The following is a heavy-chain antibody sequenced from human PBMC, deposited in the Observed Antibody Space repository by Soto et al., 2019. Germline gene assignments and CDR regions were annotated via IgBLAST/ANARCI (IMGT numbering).Heavy chain of an antibody. D-gene: IGHD5-12*01. Sequence: SETLSLTCAVYGGSFSGYDLSWIRQPPGKGLEWIGEINHSGNTNYNPSLESRVTTAVDTSKNQFSLKLSSVTAADTAVYYCARGFGGLVATLGLDYWGQGTLVTVSS. CDR3: ARGFGGLVATLGLDY. CDR2: INHSGNT. V-gene: IGHV4-34*01. J-gene: IGHJ4*02. CDR1: GGSFSGYD.